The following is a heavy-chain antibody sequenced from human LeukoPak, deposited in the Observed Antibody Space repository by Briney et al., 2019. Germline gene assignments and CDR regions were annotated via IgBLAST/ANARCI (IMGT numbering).Heavy chain of an antibody. CDR1: GFPLSGYS. CDR3: ARVAYCSSSTCRNYFDY. V-gene: IGHV3-21*01. D-gene: IGHD2-2*01. J-gene: IGHJ4*02. Sequence: PGGSLRLSCAASGFPLSGYSXXXXXXAXXXXLXXXXXXXXXXXYXXYPXXVKXXXXXXRXXAKNSLYLQMNSLRAEDTAVYYCARVAYCSSSTCRNYFDYWGQGTLVTVSS. CDR2: XXXXXXYX.